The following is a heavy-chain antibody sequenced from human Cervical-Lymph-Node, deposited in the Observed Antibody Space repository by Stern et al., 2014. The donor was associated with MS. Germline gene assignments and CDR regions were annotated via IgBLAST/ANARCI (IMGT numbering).Heavy chain of an antibody. J-gene: IGHJ4*02. V-gene: IGHV3-9*01. CDR3: AKDRTSSSWGVDY. CDR2: ISWKSDKI. Sequence: EVQLVESGGGLVQPGRSLRLSCAASGFNFDDYGMHWVRQAPGKGLEWVSGISWKSDKIVYAESVKGRFNISRDNAKDSLYLQMDSLRVEDTALYYCAKDRTSSSWGVDYWGQGTLVTVSS. CDR1: GFNFDDYG. D-gene: IGHD6-13*01.